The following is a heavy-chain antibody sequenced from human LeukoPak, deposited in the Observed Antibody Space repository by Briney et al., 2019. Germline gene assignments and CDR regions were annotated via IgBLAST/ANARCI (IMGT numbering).Heavy chain of an antibody. CDR1: GYTFSSYD. J-gene: IGHJ4*02. CDR2: MNPNSGNT. V-gene: IGHV1-8*01. Sequence: ASVKVSCKASGYTFSSYDINWVRQATGQGLEWMGWMNPNSGNTGYAQKFQGRVIMTRNTSTSTAYMELSSLRSEDTAVYYCAKVAQANDYDFWSGYYNYLESWGQGTLVTVSS. CDR3: AKVAQANDYDFWSGYYNYLES. D-gene: IGHD3-3*01.